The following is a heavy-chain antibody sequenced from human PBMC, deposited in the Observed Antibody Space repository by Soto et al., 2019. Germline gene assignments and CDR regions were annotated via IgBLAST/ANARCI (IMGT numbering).Heavy chain of an antibody. D-gene: IGHD3-10*01. J-gene: IGHJ5*02. V-gene: IGHV4-34*01. CDR2: INHSGST. CDR1: GGSFSGYY. CDR3: ARSVRGSGSYLGWFDP. Sequence: SETLSLTCAVYGGSFSGYYWSWIRQPPGKGLEWIGEINHSGSTNYNPSLKSRVTISVDTSKNQFSRKLSSVTAADTAVYYCARSVRGSGSYLGWFDPWGQGTLVTVSS.